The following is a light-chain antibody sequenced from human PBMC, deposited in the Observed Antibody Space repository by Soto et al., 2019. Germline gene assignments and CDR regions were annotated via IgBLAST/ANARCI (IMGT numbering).Light chain of an antibody. CDR3: SSYTSSSTLV. J-gene: IGLJ2*01. V-gene: IGLV2-14*01. CDR2: EVS. CDR1: SSDDGGYNY. Sequence: QSALTQPASVSGSPGQSITISCTGTSSDDGGYNYVSWYQQHPGKAPKLMIYEVSNRPSGVSNPFSGSKSGNTASLTISGLQAEDEADYYCSSYTSSSTLVFGGGTKLTVL.